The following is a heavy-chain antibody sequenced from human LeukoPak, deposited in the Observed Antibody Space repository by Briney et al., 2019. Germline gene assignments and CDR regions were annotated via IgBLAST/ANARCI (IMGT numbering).Heavy chain of an antibody. D-gene: IGHD3-10*01. CDR3: ARGGGIDYYYYYMDV. CDR1: GGSITSYY. J-gene: IGHJ6*03. Sequence: SETLSLTCPVPGGSITSYYWSWIRQPPGKGLEWIGYIYYSGSTNYNPSLKSRVTISVDTSKNQFSLKLSSVTAADTAVYYCARGGGIDYYYYYMDVWGKGTTVTVSS. CDR2: IYYSGST. V-gene: IGHV4-59*01.